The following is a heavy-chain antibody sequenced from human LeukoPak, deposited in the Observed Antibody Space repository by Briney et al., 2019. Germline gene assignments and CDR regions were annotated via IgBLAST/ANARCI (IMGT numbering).Heavy chain of an antibody. CDR2: MNPNSGNT. Sequence: PSASVKVSCKASGYTFTSYDINWVRQATGQGLEWMGWMNPNSGNTGYAQKFQGRVTMTRNTSISTAYMELSRLRSDDTAVYYCARGGYDSSGYTFWGQGTLVTVSS. CDR3: ARGGYDSSGYTF. D-gene: IGHD3-22*01. V-gene: IGHV1-8*01. CDR1: GYTFTSYD. J-gene: IGHJ4*02.